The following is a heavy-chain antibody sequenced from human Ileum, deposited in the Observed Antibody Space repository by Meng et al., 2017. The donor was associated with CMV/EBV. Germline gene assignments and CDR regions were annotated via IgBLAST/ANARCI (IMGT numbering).Heavy chain of an antibody. CDR3: ARVWSYSSSWYYGMDV. J-gene: IGHJ6*02. CDR2: INHSGST. V-gene: IGHV4-34*01. Sequence: SETLSLTCAVYGGSFSGYYWSWIRQPPGKGLEWIGEINHSGSTNYNPSLKSRVTISVDTSKNQFSLKLSSVTAADTAVYYCARVWSYSSSWYYGMDVWGQGTTVTVSS. CDR1: GGSFSGYY. D-gene: IGHD6-13*01.